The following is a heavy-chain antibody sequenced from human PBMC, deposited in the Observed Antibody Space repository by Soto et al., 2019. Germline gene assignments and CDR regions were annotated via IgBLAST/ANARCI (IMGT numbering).Heavy chain of an antibody. J-gene: IGHJ6*02. Sequence: QVQLVQSGAEVKKPGASVKVSCKASGYTFTSYAMHWVRQAPGQRLEWMGWINAGNGNTKYSQNFQGRVTITRDTSASAAYMELSSLRSEDTAVYYCARDPPTAGTYYGMDVWGQGTTVTVSS. CDR3: ARDPPTAGTYYGMDV. D-gene: IGHD6-13*01. CDR2: INAGNGNT. CDR1: GYTFTSYA. V-gene: IGHV1-3*01.